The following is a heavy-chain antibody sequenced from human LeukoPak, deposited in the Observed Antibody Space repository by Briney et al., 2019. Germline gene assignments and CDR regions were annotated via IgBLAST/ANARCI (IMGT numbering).Heavy chain of an antibody. J-gene: IGHJ4*02. CDR3: AREPGYSYGSEFDY. CDR1: GYTFTGYY. V-gene: IGHV1-2*06. D-gene: IGHD5-18*01. CDR2: INPNSGGT. Sequence: ASVKVSCKASGYTFTGYYMHWVRQAPGQGLEWMGRINPNSGGTNYAQKFQGRVTMTRDTSISTAYMELSRLRSDDTAVYYCAREPGYSYGSEFDYWGQGTLVTVSS.